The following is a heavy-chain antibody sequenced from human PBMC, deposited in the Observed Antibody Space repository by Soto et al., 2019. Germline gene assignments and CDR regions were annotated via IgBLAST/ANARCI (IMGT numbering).Heavy chain of an antibody. CDR1: GYTFTSYA. Sequence: GASVKVSCKASGYTFTSYAMHWVRQAPGQRLEWMGWINAGNGNTKYSQKFQGRVTITRDTSASTAYMELSSLRSEDTAVYYCAREGIGVAGTGGGVDSWGPGILVTVSS. CDR3: AREGIGVAGTGGGVDS. V-gene: IGHV1-3*01. J-gene: IGHJ5*01. D-gene: IGHD6-19*01. CDR2: INAGNGNT.